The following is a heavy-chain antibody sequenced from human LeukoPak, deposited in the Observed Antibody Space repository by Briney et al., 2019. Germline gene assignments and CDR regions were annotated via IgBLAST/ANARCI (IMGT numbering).Heavy chain of an antibody. Sequence: GASVKVSCKASGYTFTSYDINWVRQATGQGLEWMGWMNPNGGNTGYAQKFQGRVTMTRNTSISTAYMELSSLRSEDTAVYYCARDHTTVTTAFDIWGQGTMVTVSS. V-gene: IGHV1-8*01. CDR3: ARDHTTVTTAFDI. CDR2: MNPNGGNT. J-gene: IGHJ3*02. D-gene: IGHD4-17*01. CDR1: GYTFTSYD.